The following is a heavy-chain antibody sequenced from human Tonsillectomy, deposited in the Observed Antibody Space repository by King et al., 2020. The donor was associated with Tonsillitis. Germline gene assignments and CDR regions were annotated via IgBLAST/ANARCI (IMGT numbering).Heavy chain of an antibody. CDR2: ISSSSRYI. CDR3: ARDLRSRPVVVTAVGPGY. CDR1: GFTFSSYS. J-gene: IGHJ4*02. Sequence: VQLVESGGGLVKPGGSLRLSCAASGFTFSSYSMNWVRQAPGKGLEWVSCISSSSRYIYYADSLKGRFTISRDNAKNSLFLQMNSLRAEDTAVYYCARDLRSRPVVVTAVGPGYWGQGTLVTVSS. D-gene: IGHD2-21*02. V-gene: IGHV3-21*01.